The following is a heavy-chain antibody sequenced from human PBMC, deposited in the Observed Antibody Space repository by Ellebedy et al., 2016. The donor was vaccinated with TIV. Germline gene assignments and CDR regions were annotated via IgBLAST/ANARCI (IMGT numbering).Heavy chain of an antibody. D-gene: IGHD3-22*01. J-gene: IGHJ4*02. V-gene: IGHV4-4*02. Sequence: SETLSLTXAVSGGSISSSNWWSWVRQPPGKGLEWIGEIYHSGSTNYNPSLKSRVTISVDTSKNQFSLKLSSVTAADTAVYYCARWAEWLLLDMSRRTFDYWGQGTLVTVSS. CDR3: ARWAEWLLLDMSRRTFDY. CDR2: IYHSGST. CDR1: GGSISSSNW.